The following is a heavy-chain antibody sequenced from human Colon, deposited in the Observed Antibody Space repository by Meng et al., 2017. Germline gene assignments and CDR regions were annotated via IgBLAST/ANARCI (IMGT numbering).Heavy chain of an antibody. J-gene: IGHJ5*02. V-gene: IGHV4-4*02. CDR3: ARDVSSGWRNWFDP. CDR2: IYHSGST. CDR1: GGSISSSNW. D-gene: IGHD6-19*01. Sequence: VQLQESGPGLVKPSGTPLLTFLVSGGSISSSNWWRWVRQPPGKGLEWIGEIYHSGSTNYNPSLRSRVTISVDKSKNQFSLKLSSVTAADTAVYYCARDVSSGWRNWFDPWGQGTLVTVSS.